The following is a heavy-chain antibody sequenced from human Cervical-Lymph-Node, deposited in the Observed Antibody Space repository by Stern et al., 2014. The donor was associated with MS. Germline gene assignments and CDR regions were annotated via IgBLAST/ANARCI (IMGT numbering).Heavy chain of an antibody. CDR3: ARDKEAHYFDS. J-gene: IGHJ4*02. V-gene: IGHV1-69*01. Sequence: QLVQSGAEERKPGSSVKVSCKASGGTFSSLAISWLRQAPGQGREWMGGIIPMFGAANYAQKFQGTVMITADESTNTVYMELSSLRSEDAALYYCARDKEAHYFDSWGQGTLVTVSS. CDR1: GGTFSSLA. CDR2: IIPMFGAA.